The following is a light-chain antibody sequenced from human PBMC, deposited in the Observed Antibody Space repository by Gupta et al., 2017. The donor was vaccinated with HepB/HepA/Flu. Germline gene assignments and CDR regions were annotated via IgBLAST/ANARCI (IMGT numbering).Light chain of an antibody. V-gene: IGLV3-1*01. CDR3: QAWDSNDVV. J-gene: IGLJ2*01. CDR1: KLGDKY. CDR2: QDS. Sequence: SYELTQPPSVSVSPGQTASITCSGDKLGDKYACWYQQKPGQSPVLVIYQDSKRPSGIPERFSGSNSGNTATLTISGTQAMDEADYYCQAWDSNDVVFGGGTKLTVL.